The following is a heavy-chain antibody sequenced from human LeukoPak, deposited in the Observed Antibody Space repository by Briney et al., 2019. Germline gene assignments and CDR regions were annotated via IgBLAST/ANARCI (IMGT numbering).Heavy chain of an antibody. CDR3: ARVGARRDGYNYFDS. CDR2: INPSGGST. V-gene: IGHV1-46*01. CDR1: GGTFSSYA. D-gene: IGHD5-24*01. Sequence: GASVTVSCKASGGTFSSYAISWVRQAPGQGLEWMGIINPSGGSTSYAQKFQGRVTMTRDTSTSTVYMELSSLRSEDTAVYYCARVGARRDGYNYFDSWGQGTLVTVSS. J-gene: IGHJ4*02.